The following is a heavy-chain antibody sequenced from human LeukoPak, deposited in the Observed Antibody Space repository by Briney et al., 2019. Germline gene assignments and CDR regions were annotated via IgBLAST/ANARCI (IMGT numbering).Heavy chain of an antibody. V-gene: IGHV3-48*03. D-gene: IGHD5-18*01. Sequence: GGSLRLTCAASGFTFSSYEMNWVRQAPGKGLEWVSYISSSGSTIYYADSVKGRFTISRDNAKNSLYLQMNSLRAEDTTVYYCARDIRGYTDYWGQGTLVTVSS. CDR2: ISSSGSTI. CDR1: GFTFSSYE. J-gene: IGHJ4*02. CDR3: ARDIRGYTDY.